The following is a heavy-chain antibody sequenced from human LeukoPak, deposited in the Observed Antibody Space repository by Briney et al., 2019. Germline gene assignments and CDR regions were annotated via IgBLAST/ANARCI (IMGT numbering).Heavy chain of an antibody. J-gene: IGHJ3*02. V-gene: IGHV4-59*01. D-gene: IGHD3-22*01. CDR1: GGSISSYY. CDR2: IYYSGST. CDR3: AREPYYYDSSGYYRAFDI. Sequence: SETLSLTCTVSGGSISSYYWSWIRQPPGKGLEWIGYIYYSGSTNYNPSLKSRVTISVDTSKNQFSLKLSSVTAADTAVYYYAREPYYYDSSGYYRAFDIWGQGTMVTVSS.